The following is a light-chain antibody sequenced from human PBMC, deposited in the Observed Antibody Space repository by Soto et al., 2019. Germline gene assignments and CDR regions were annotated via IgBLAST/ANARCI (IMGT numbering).Light chain of an antibody. CDR3: AAWDDSLNGFYV. V-gene: IGLV1-44*01. CDR1: SSNFGSNT. J-gene: IGLJ1*01. CDR2: SNN. Sequence: QSVLAQPPSASGTPGRRVTISCSGSSSNFGSNTVNWYQQLPGTAPKLLIYSNNQRPSGVPDRFSGSKSGTSASLAISGLQSEDEADYYCAAWDDSLNGFYVFGTGTKVTVL.